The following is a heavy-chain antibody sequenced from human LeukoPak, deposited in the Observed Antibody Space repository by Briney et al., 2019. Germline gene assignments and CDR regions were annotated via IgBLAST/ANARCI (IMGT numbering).Heavy chain of an antibody. Sequence: GGSLGLSCAASGFTFDDYAMHWVRHAPGKGLEWVSGISWNSGSIGYADSVKGRFTISRDNAKNSLYLQMNSLRAEDTALYYCAKGSIDGRFGESLYYFDYWGQGTLVTVSS. V-gene: IGHV3-9*01. J-gene: IGHJ4*02. CDR1: GFTFDDYA. D-gene: IGHD3-10*01. CDR3: AKGSIDGRFGESLYYFDY. CDR2: ISWNSGSI.